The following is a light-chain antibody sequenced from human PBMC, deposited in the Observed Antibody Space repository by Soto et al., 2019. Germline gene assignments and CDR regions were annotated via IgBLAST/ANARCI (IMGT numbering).Light chain of an antibody. V-gene: IGKV4-1*01. J-gene: IGKJ1*01. Sequence: DIVMTQSPDSLAVSLGERATINCKSSQSVLYSSNNKNYLAWYQQKPGQPPKLLIYWASTRESGVPDRFSGRGCGTDFPLTISSLQAEDVAFYYCQQYYRPWTFGQGTKVEIK. CDR1: QSVLYSSNNKNY. CDR3: QQYYRPWT. CDR2: WAS.